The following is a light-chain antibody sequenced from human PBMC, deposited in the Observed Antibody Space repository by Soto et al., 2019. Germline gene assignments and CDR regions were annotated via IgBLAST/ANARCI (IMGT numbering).Light chain of an antibody. V-gene: IGKV3-20*01. J-gene: IGKJ1*01. CDR3: QQYGSSGT. CDR2: GAS. Sequence: GLTHSPGTLSLSQGERATLSCRASQSVSSSYLAWYQQKPGQAPRLLIYGASNRATGIPDRFSGSGSGTDFTLTISRLEPEDFAVYYCQQYGSSGTFGQGTKV. CDR1: QSVSSSY.